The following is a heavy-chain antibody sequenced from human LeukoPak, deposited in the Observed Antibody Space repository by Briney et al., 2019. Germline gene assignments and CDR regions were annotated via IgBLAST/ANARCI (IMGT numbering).Heavy chain of an antibody. CDR1: GGSISSSSYY. CDR2: IYYSGST. J-gene: IGHJ5*02. CDR3: ARSESTSVAGTGWFDP. Sequence: SETLSLTCTVSGGSISSSSYYWGWIRQPPGKGLEWIGSIYYSGSTYYNSSLKSQVTISVDTSKNQFSLKLSSVTAADTAVYYCARSESTSVAGTGWFDPWGQGTLVTVSS. D-gene: IGHD6-19*01. V-gene: IGHV4-39*01.